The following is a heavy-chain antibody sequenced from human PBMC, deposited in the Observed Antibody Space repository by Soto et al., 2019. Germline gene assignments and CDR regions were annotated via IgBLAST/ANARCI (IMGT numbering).Heavy chain of an antibody. V-gene: IGHV1-18*01. CDR3: ARDSRRYSSSWSFFDI. D-gene: IGHD6-13*01. CDR1: GYTFTSYG. J-gene: IGHJ3*02. Sequence: GAXVXVSCKASGYTFTSYGISWVRQAPGQGLEWMGWISAYNGNTNYAQKLQGRVTMTTDTSTSTAYMELRSLRSDDTAVYYCARDSRRYSSSWSFFDIWGQGTMVTVSS. CDR2: ISAYNGNT.